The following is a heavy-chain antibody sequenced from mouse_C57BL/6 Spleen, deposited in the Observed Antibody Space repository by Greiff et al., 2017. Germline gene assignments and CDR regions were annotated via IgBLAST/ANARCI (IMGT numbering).Heavy chain of an antibody. Sequence: VQLQQSGAELVMPGASVKLSCKASGYTFTSYWMHWVKQRPGQGLEWIGEIDPSDSYTNYNQKFKGKSTLTVDKSSSTAYMQLSSLTSEDSAVYYCARFGNGGYWGQGTTLTVSS. D-gene: IGHD2-1*01. V-gene: IGHV1-69*01. CDR2: IDPSDSYT. J-gene: IGHJ2*01. CDR1: GYTFTSYW. CDR3: ARFGNGGY.